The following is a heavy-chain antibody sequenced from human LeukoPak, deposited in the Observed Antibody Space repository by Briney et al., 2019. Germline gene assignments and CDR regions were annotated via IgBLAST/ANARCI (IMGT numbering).Heavy chain of an antibody. Sequence: ASVKVSCKASGYTFTGYHMHWVRQAPGQGLEWMGWINPNSGGTNYAQKFQGRVTMTRDTSISTAYMELSRLRSDDTAVYYCARDIVVPAADRNWFDPWGQGTLVTVSS. CDR2: INPNSGGT. J-gene: IGHJ5*02. CDR3: ARDIVVPAADRNWFDP. V-gene: IGHV1-2*02. CDR1: GYTFTGYH. D-gene: IGHD2-2*01.